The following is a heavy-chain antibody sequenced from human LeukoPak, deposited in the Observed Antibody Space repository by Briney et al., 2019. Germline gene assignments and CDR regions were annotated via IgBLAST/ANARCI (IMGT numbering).Heavy chain of an antibody. CDR2: IFYNEGA. CDR3: ARARLPYGPYFDS. CDR1: SGSFRTYY. Sequence: SETLSLTCTVSSGSFRTYYWSWIRQPPGKGLEWIGYIFYNEGAYYNPSLKSRVTISVDTSKNQFSLKLRSVTVEDTGVYYCARARLPYGPYFDSWGQGTLVTVSS. V-gene: IGHV4-59*08. D-gene: IGHD4-17*01. J-gene: IGHJ4*02.